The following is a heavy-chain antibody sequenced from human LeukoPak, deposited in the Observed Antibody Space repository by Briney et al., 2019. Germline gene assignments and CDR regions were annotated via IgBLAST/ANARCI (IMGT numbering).Heavy chain of an antibody. CDR3: ARGGDGYNYVDY. D-gene: IGHD5-24*01. J-gene: IGHJ4*02. Sequence: KASETLSLTCTVSGGSIGRYYWSWIRQPPGKGLKWIAYIFFSGTTKYNPSLESRVTISVDTSKNQFSLDLTSVTAADTALYYCARGGDGYNYVDYWGPGTLVTVSS. CDR1: GGSIGRYY. V-gene: IGHV4-59*01. CDR2: IFFSGTT.